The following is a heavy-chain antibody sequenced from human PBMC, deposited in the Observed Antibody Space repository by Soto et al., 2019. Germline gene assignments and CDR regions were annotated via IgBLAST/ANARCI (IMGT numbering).Heavy chain of an antibody. V-gene: IGHV3-13*04. D-gene: IGHD3-22*01. CDR2: IGTAGDT. CDR3: ARAIGPTLFDY. Sequence: GGSLRLSCSASVFTFSSYDMHWVRQGPGKGLEWVSAIGTAGDTNYAGSVKGRFTISRENAKNSLYLQMNSLRAGDTAIYFCARAIGPTLFDYWGKGTLVTVSS. CDR1: VFTFSSYD. J-gene: IGHJ4*02.